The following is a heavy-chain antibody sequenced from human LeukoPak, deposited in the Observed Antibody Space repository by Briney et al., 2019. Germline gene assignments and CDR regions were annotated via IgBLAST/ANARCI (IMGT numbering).Heavy chain of an antibody. CDR3: AGAEDYYGSGSYWSGI. CDR2: ISISGTYI. Sequence: GGSLRLSCAASGFNFSTYSMNWVRQAPGKGLEWVSYISISGTYIDYADSVKGRFTISRDNAKNSLYLQMNSLRPDDTAVYYCAGAEDYYGSGSYWSGIWGQGTLVTVSS. D-gene: IGHD3-10*01. V-gene: IGHV3-21*01. J-gene: IGHJ4*02. CDR1: GFNFSTYS.